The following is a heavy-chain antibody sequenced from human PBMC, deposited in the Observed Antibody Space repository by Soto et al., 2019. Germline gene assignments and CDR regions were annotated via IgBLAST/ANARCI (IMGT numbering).Heavy chain of an antibody. J-gene: IGHJ2*01. Sequence: QVQLVQSGAEVKKPGSSVTVSCKASGGTFSSYTISWVRQAPGQGLEWMGGNIPIFGTANYAQKFQGRVTITADESTSPAYMELSSLRSEDTAVYYCARGNHRWLEWWYFDLWGRGTLVTVSS. V-gene: IGHV1-69*12. CDR3: ARGNHRWLEWWYFDL. CDR1: GGTFSSYT. D-gene: IGHD5-12*01. CDR2: NIPIFGTA.